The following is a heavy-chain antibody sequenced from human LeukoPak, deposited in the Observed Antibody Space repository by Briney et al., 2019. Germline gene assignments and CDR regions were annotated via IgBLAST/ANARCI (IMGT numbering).Heavy chain of an antibody. J-gene: IGHJ5*02. CDR3: ARQTTYYDFWSAPYNWFDP. Sequence: KPGESLKIXCKGSGYSFTSYWIGWVRQMPGKGLEWMGIIYPGDSDTRYSPSFQGQVTISADKSISTAYLQWSSLKASDTAMYYCARQTTYYDFWSAPYNWFDPWGQGTLVTASS. D-gene: IGHD3-3*01. V-gene: IGHV5-51*01. CDR2: IYPGDSDT. CDR1: GYSFTSYW.